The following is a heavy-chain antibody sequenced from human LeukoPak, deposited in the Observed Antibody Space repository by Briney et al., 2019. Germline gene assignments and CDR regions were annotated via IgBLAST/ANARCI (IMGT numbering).Heavy chain of an antibody. CDR3: ARGMTVTTSFDY. CDR1: GGTFSSYV. J-gene: IGHJ4*02. D-gene: IGHD4-17*01. Sequence: SVKVSCKASGGTFSSYVISWVRQAPGQGLEWMGGIIPIFGTANYAQKFQGRVTITTDESTSTAYMELSSLRSEDTAVYYCARGMTVTTSFDYWGQGTLVTVSS. CDR2: IIPIFGTA. V-gene: IGHV1-69*05.